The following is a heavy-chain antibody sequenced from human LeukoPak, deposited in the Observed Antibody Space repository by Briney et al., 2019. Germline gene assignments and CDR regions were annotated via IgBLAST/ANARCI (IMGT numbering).Heavy chain of an antibody. CDR1: GGSISNYF. CDR2: IYYSGSS. CDR3: ARDQVQLETDYYYYYMDV. J-gene: IGHJ6*03. V-gene: IGHV4-59*12. D-gene: IGHD1-1*01. Sequence: PSETLSLTCTVSGGSISNYFWNWIRQPPGKGLESIGYIYYSGSSNYNPSLKSRVTISLDTSKNQFSLRLSSVTAADTAVYYCARDQVQLETDYYYYYMDVWGKGTTVTISS.